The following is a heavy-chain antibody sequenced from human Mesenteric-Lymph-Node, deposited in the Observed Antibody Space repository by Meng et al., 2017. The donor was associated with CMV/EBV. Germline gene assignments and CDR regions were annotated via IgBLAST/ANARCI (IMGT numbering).Heavy chain of an antibody. V-gene: IGHV4-4*02. J-gene: IGHJ4*02. Sequence: GSLRLSCAVSGGSISSSNWWSWVRQPPGKGLEWIGEIYHSGSTNYNPSLKSRVTISVDKSKNQFSLKLSSVTAADTAVYYCARAIVGATQHDYWGQGTLVTVSS. CDR3: ARAIVGATQHDY. CDR2: IYHSGST. CDR1: GGSISSSNW. D-gene: IGHD1-26*01.